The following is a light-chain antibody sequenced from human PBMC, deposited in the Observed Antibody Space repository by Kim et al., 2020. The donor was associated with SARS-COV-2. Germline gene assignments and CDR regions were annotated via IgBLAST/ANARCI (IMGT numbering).Light chain of an antibody. Sequence: SSELTQDPAVSVALGQTVRITCQGDSLRSYYATWYQQKPGQAPLLVIYGKNNRPSGIPDRFSGSSSGNTASLTITGTQAGDEADFYCNSRDSNGNVVFGGGTQLTVL. CDR3: NSRDSNGNVV. CDR1: SLRSYY. CDR2: GKN. V-gene: IGLV3-19*01. J-gene: IGLJ2*01.